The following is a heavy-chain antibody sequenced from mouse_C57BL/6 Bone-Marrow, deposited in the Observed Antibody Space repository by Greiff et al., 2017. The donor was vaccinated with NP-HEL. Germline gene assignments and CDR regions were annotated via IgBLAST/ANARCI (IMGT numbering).Heavy chain of an antibody. D-gene: IGHD1-1*01. CDR3: ARALDTTVVATRFAY. J-gene: IGHJ3*01. V-gene: IGHV5-4*03. CDR2: ISDGGSYT. CDR1: GFTFSSYA. Sequence: EVKLMESGGGLVKPGGSLKLSCAASGFTFSSYAMSWVRQTPEKRLEWVATISDGGSYTYYPDNVKGRFTISRDNAKNNLYLQMSHLKSEDTAMYYCARALDTTVVATRFAYWGQGTLVTVSA.